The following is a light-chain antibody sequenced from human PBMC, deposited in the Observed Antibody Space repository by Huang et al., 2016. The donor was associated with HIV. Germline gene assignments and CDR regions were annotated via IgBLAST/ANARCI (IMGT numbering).Light chain of an antibody. CDR3: QQYYVAPMYT. Sequence: DIQMTQSPSSLSASVGDRVTITCRASHYISNSLPWYQQKLGKAPKLLVYDASKLESGVPARFSGWGSGTDYTLTINSLQPEDFATYYCQQYYVAPMYTFGQGTKLEIK. V-gene: IGKV1-NL1*01. J-gene: IGKJ2*01. CDR1: HYISNS. CDR2: DAS.